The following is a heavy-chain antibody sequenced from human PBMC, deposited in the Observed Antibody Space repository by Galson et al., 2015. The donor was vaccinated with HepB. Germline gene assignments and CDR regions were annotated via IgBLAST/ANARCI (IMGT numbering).Heavy chain of an antibody. CDR3: AKTGFYDDRGSYVHTLDY. J-gene: IGHJ4*02. Sequence: SLRLSCAASGFTFSSYAMTWVRQAPGKGLEWVSGISDSDSRTYYADSVKGRFTISRDNSKNTVYLQMNSLRVEDTAVYHCAKTGFYDDRGSYVHTLDYWGQGTLVTVSS. CDR2: ISDSDSRT. V-gene: IGHV3-23*01. CDR1: GFTFSSYA. D-gene: IGHD3-22*01.